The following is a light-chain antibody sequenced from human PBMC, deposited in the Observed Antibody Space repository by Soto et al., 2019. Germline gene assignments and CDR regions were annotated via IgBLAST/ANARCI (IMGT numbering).Light chain of an antibody. V-gene: IGLV1-44*01. J-gene: IGLJ2*01. CDR3: AAWDGSLNGLV. CDR1: SSNIGRNT. CDR2: SNN. Sequence: QSVLTQPPSASGTPGQRVTISCSGSSSNIGRNTVNWYQLLPGTAPQLLVYSNNLRPSGVPDRFSGSKSGTSASLAISGLQSVDEADYYWAAWDGSLNGLVFGGGTKLTVL.